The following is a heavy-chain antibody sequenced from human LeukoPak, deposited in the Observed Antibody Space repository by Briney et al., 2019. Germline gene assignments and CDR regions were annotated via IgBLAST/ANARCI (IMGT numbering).Heavy chain of an antibody. Sequence: SETLSLTCSVSGGSIAVNHYYWGWIRQPPGKGLEWVGSGLYTGNTYSNPSLRSRVTISVDTSKNEFSLKMNSVTAADTAVYYCAREHRSSKYFDSWGQGALMIVSS. D-gene: IGHD6-6*01. CDR2: GLYTGNT. CDR1: GGSIAVNHYY. J-gene: IGHJ4*02. V-gene: IGHV4-39*02. CDR3: AREHRSSKYFDS.